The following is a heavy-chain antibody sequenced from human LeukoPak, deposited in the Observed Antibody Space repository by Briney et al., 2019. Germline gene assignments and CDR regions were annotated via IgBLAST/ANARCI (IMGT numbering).Heavy chain of an antibody. CDR3: ARRGSIPVVGDYFDY. J-gene: IGHJ4*02. V-gene: IGHV7-4-1*02. CDR1: GYTFTSYG. CDR2: INTNTGNP. Sequence: ASVKVSCKASGYTFTSYGMNWVRQAPGQGLEWMGWINTNTGNPTYAQGFTGRFVFSLDTSVSTAYLQISSLKAEDTAVYYCARRGSIPVVGDYFDYWGQGTLVTVSS. D-gene: IGHD6-19*01.